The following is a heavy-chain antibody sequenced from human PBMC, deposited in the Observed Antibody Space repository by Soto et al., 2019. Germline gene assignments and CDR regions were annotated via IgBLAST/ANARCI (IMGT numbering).Heavy chain of an antibody. CDR3: ARLPIRSYYPYYYGMDV. D-gene: IGHD1-26*01. Sequence: PSETLSLTCTVSGGSISSYYWSWIRQPPGKGLEWIGYIYYSGSTNYNPSLKSRVTISVDTSKNQFSLKLSSVTAADTAVYYCARLPIRSYYPYYYGMDVWGQGTTVTVSS. J-gene: IGHJ6*01. CDR1: GGSISSYY. CDR2: IYYSGST. V-gene: IGHV4-59*01.